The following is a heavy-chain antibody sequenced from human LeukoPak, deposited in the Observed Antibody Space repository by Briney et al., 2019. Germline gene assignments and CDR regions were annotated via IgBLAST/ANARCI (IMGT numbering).Heavy chain of an antibody. D-gene: IGHD3-10*01. J-gene: IGHJ6*03. CDR2: ISSSSSYI. V-gene: IGHV3-21*03. CDR1: GFTFSSYS. CDR3: TTTFSSGSEGYYYYYYYMDV. Sequence: GGSLRLSCAASGFTFSSYSMNWVRQAPGKGLEWVSSISSSSSYIYYADSVKGRFAISRDNAKNSLYLQMNSLKTEDTAVYYCTTTFSSGSEGYYYYYYYMDVWGKGTTVTVSS.